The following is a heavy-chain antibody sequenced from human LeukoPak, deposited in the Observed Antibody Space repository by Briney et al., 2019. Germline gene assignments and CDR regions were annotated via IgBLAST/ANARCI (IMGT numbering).Heavy chain of an antibody. CDR3: ARLSHIAAAGAYSYYSLDV. V-gene: IGHV4-59*13. CDR1: RGSINNYG. J-gene: IGHJ6*02. Sequence: SETLSLTCTVSRGSINNYGWTWIRQPPGRGLEWIGDLYDSGSTSYNPSLNSRLTISADTSNKQFFLRLRSVTAADTAVYYCARLSHIAAAGAYSYYSLDVWGQGTTVTVSS. CDR2: LYDSGST. D-gene: IGHD6-13*01.